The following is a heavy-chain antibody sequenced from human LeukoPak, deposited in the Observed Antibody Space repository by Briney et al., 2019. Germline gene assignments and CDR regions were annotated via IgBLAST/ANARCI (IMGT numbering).Heavy chain of an antibody. Sequence: PSETLSLTCTVSGGSISSYYWSWIRQPPGKGLEWIGYIYYSGSTNYKSSLKSRVTISVDTSKNQFSLKLSSVTAADTAVYYCARGGPRGAAAGILNWFDPWGQGTLVTVSS. CDR2: IYYSGST. CDR1: GGSISSYY. CDR3: ARGGPRGAAAGILNWFDP. J-gene: IGHJ5*02. D-gene: IGHD6-13*01. V-gene: IGHV4-59*01.